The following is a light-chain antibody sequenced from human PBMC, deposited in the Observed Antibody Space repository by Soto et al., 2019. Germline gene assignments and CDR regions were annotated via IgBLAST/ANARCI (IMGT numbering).Light chain of an antibody. J-gene: IGLJ1*01. Sequence: QSVLTQPRSVSGSPGQSVAVSCTGASSDVGGSNYVSWYQQHPGRAPKLILHDVSKRPSGVPDRFSGSKSGNTASLTISDLQTEDEADYYCCSYAGSYTFVFGSGTKLTVL. V-gene: IGLV2-11*01. CDR3: CSYAGSYTFV. CDR1: SSDVGGSNY. CDR2: DVS.